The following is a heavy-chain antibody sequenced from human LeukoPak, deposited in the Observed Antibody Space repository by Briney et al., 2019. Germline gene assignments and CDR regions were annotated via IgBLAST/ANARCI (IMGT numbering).Heavy chain of an antibody. Sequence: KASETLSLTSTVSGGSISSYYWSWIRQPPGKGLEWIGYIYYSGSTNYNPSLKSRVTISVDTSKNQFSLKLSSVTAADTAVYYCARADYGDYVTNYWGQGTLVTVCS. J-gene: IGHJ4*02. V-gene: IGHV4-59*01. CDR3: ARADYGDYVTNY. CDR1: GGSISSYY. D-gene: IGHD4-17*01. CDR2: IYYSGST.